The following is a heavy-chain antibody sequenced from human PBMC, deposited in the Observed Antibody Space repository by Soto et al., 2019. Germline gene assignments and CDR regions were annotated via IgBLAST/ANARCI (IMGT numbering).Heavy chain of an antibody. J-gene: IGHJ6*02. D-gene: IGHD3-22*01. Sequence: GGSLRLSCAASGFTFSNYNMNWVRQAAGTGLEWVSYISSSGTTIYYADSVKGRFTISRDNAQNSLYLQMNSLRDEDTAVYYCARDPDYYDISGFYYNMDVWGQGTTVTVSS. CDR1: GFTFSNYN. CDR3: ARDPDYYDISGFYYNMDV. V-gene: IGHV3-48*02. CDR2: ISSSGTTI.